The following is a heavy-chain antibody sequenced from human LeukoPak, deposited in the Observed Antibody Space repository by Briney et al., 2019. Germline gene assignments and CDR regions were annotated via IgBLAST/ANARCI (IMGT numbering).Heavy chain of an antibody. V-gene: IGHV3-30*18. CDR3: AKDDDYGDYRPSVAFDI. Sequence: GGSLRLSCAASGFTFSSYGMHWVRQAPGKGLEWVAVISYDGSNKYYADSVKGRFTISRDNSKNTLYLQMNSLRAEDTAVYYCAKDDDYGDYRPSVAFDIWGQGTMVTVSS. CDR2: ISYDGSNK. CDR1: GFTFSSYG. J-gene: IGHJ3*02. D-gene: IGHD4-17*01.